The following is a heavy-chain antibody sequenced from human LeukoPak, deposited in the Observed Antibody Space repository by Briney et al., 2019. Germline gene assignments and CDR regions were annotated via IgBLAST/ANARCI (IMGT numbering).Heavy chain of an antibody. CDR2: IIPILGIA. J-gene: IGHJ4*02. V-gene: IGHV1-69*02. D-gene: IGHD6-19*01. CDR3: ARSVAVENY. CDR1: GGTFSSYT. Sequence: SVKVSCKASGGTFSSYTISWVRQAPGQGLEWMGRIIPILGIANYAQKFQGRVTMTRDTSISTAYMELSRLRSDDTAVYYCARSVAVENYWGQGTLVTVSS.